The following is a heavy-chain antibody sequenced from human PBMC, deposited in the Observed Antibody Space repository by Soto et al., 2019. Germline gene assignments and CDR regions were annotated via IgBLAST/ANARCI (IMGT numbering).Heavy chain of an antibody. V-gene: IGHV3-30-3*01. Sequence: GGSLRLSCAASGFTFSSYAMHWVRQAPGKGLEWVAVISYDGSNKYYADSVKGRFTISRDNSKNTLYLQMNSLRAEDTAVYCCARASEWGLDTYYYGMDVWGQGTTVTVSS. CDR1: GFTFSSYA. CDR2: ISYDGSNK. J-gene: IGHJ6*02. D-gene: IGHD3-16*01. CDR3: ARASEWGLDTYYYGMDV.